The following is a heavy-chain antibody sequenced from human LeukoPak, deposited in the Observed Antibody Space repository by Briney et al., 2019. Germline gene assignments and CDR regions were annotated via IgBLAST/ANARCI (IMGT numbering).Heavy chain of an antibody. V-gene: IGHV3-49*04. CDR2: IRSKAYGGTT. CDR1: GFTFGGYA. CDR3: TRVIGGYDILTGYSLY. D-gene: IGHD3-9*01. J-gene: IGHJ4*02. Sequence: PGRSLRLSCTASGFTFGGYAMSWVRQAPGKGLEWVGFIRSKAYGGTTEYAASVKGRFTISRDDSKSIAYLQMNSLKTEDTAAYYCTRVIGGYDILTGYSLYWGQGTLVTVSS.